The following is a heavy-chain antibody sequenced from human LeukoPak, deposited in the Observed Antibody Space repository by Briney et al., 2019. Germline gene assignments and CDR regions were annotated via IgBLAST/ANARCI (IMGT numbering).Heavy chain of an antibody. CDR2: VSGVGFTT. CDR3: QKQSYAGGWNPFDY. CDR1: GFTFSSYA. D-gene: IGHD6-19*01. J-gene: IGHJ4*02. V-gene: IGHV3-23*01. Sequence: PGGSLRLSCAASGFTFSSYAMSGVRQAPGKGLEWLSTVSGVGFTTYYADSAKGRFTISRDNSKNTLYLQINSLRAEDTAVYYCQKQSYAGGWNPFDYWGQGILVTVSS.